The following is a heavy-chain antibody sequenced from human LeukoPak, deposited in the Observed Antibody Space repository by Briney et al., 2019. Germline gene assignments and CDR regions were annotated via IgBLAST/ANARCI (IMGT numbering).Heavy chain of an antibody. CDR2: IYYSGST. J-gene: IGHJ4*02. V-gene: IGHV4-39*01. D-gene: IGHD6-13*01. CDR1: GGSISSSSYY. Sequence: SETLSHTCTVSGGSISSSSYYWGWIRQPPGKGLEWIGRIYYSGSTYYNPSLKSRVTISVDTSKNQFSLRLSSVTAADTAVYYCARQRYSSSVDYWGQGTLVTVSS. CDR3: ARQRYSSSVDY.